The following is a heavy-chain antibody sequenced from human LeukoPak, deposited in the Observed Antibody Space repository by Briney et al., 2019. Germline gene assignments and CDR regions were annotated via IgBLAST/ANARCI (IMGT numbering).Heavy chain of an antibody. CDR2: INHSGST. J-gene: IGHJ5*02. CDR1: GGSFSGYY. Sequence: SETLSLTCAVYGGSFSGYYWSWIRQPPGKGLEWIGEINHSGSTKYYASLKSRVTISVDTSKNQFSLQLSCVTAADTAVDYCARGGSYDILTGYGWFDPWGQGTLVTVSS. CDR3: ARGGSYDILTGYGWFDP. D-gene: IGHD3-9*01. V-gene: IGHV4-34*01.